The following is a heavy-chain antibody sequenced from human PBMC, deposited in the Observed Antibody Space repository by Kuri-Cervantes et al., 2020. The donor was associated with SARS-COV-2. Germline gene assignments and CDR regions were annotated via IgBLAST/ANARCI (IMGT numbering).Heavy chain of an antibody. D-gene: IGHD2-8*02. V-gene: IGHV4-59*11. Sequence: GSLRLSCTVSGGSISSHYWSWIRQPPGKGLEWIGYIYYSGSTNYNPSLKSRVTISVDTSKNQFSLKLSSVTAADTAVYYCARNLGCTSDTCPWGWFGPWGQGALVTVSS. CDR3: ARNLGCTSDTCPWGWFGP. CDR1: GGSISSHY. CDR2: IYYSGST. J-gene: IGHJ5*02.